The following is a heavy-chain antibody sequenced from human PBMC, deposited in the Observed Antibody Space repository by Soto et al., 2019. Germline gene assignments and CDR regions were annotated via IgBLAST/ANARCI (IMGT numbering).Heavy chain of an antibody. D-gene: IGHD4-17*01. CDR2: IYYSGST. J-gene: IGHJ6*03. V-gene: IGHV4-59*08. CDR1: GGSISSYY. Sequence: SGTLSLTYTVSGGSISSYYWSWIRQPPGKGLEWIGYIYYSGSTNYNPSLKSRVTISVDTSKNQFSLKLSTVSATDTAVYYCARHPLDDYGDYGYMDVWGKGTTVTVSS. CDR3: ARHPLDDYGDYGYMDV.